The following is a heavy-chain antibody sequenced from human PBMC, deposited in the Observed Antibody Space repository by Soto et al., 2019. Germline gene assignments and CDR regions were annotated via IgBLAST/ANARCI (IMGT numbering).Heavy chain of an antibody. D-gene: IGHD2-2*01. CDR2: IIPIFGTA. CDR3: ARGKGIVLVPAAIRGYYFDY. J-gene: IGHJ4*02. V-gene: IGHV1-69*12. Sequence: QVQLVQSGAEVKKPGSSVKVSCKASGGTFSSYAISWVRQAPGQGLEWMGGIIPIFGTANYAQKFQGRVTITADEATSTAYRELSSLRSEDTAVYYCARGKGIVLVPAAIRGYYFDYWGQGTLVTVSS. CDR1: GGTFSSYA.